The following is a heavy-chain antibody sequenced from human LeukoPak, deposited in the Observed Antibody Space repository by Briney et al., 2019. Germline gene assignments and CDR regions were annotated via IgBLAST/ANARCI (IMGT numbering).Heavy chain of an antibody. CDR2: ISSRSNYI. J-gene: IGHJ4*02. V-gene: IGHV3-21*01. D-gene: IGHD3-10*01. CDR3: ARDYLGFGESGFDY. Sequence: GGSLRLSCAVSGFSFSDHNMNWVRQAPGKGLEWVASISSRSNYIYYADSLKGRVTVSRDDARNSLFLQMTSLRAEDTAVYYCARDYLGFGESGFDYWGQGTQVIVSS. CDR1: GFSFSDHN.